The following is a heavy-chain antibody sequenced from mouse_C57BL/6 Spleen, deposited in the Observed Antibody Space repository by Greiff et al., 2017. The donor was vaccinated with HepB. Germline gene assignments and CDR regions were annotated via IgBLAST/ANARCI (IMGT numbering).Heavy chain of an antibody. D-gene: IGHD1-1*01. J-gene: IGHJ2*01. CDR2: IYPGSGNT. V-gene: IGHV1-76*01. CDR3: ARGATVAYYFDY. Sequence: VQLQQSGAELVRPGASVKLSCKASGYTFTDYYINWVKQRPGQGLEWIARIYPGSGNTYYNEKFKGKATLTAEKSSSTAYMQLSSLTSEDSAVYFCARGATVAYYFDYWGQGTTLTVSS. CDR1: GYTFTDYY.